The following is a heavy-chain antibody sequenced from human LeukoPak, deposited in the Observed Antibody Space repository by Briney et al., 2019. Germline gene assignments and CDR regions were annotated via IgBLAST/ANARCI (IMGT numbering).Heavy chain of an antibody. Sequence: SETLSLTCTVSGGSISSYYWSWIRQPPGKGLEWIGYIYYSGSTNYNPSLKSRVTISVDTSKNQFSLKLSSVTAADTAVYYCASRGISGWFLFDPWGQGTLVTVSS. CDR2: IYYSGST. V-gene: IGHV4-59*01. CDR3: ASRGISGWFLFDP. CDR1: GGSISSYY. J-gene: IGHJ5*02. D-gene: IGHD6-19*01.